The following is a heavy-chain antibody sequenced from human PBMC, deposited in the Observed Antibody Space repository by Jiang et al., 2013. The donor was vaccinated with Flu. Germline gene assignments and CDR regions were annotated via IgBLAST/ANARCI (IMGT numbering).Heavy chain of an antibody. V-gene: IGHV4-38-2*01. CDR1: GYSITSGYY. CDR3: ASSAGLVVPAADDY. D-gene: IGHD2-2*01. CDR2: IYHSGVT. J-gene: IGHJ4*02. Sequence: GSGLVKPSETLSLTCDVSGYSITSGYYWGWIRQPPGKGLEWIGSIYHSGVTYYDRSLKSRVTISVDTSKNQFSLKVTSVTAADTAFYYCASSAGLVVPAADDYWGQGTLVTVSS.